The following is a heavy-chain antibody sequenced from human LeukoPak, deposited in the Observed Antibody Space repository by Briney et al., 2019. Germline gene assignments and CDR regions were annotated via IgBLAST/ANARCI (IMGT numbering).Heavy chain of an antibody. CDR2: ISSSSSYI. CDR1: GFTVSSNY. CDR3: ARDRSFDY. J-gene: IGHJ4*02. V-gene: IGHV3-21*01. Sequence: PGGSLRLSCAASGFTVSSNYMSWVRQAPGKGLEWVSSISSSSSYIYYADSVKGRFTISRDNAKNSLYLQMNSLRAEDTAVYYCARDRSFDYWGQGTLVTVSS.